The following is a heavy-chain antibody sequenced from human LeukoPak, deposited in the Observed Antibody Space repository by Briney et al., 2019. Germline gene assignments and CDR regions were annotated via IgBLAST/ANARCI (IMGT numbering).Heavy chain of an antibody. Sequence: SVKVSCKASGGTFSSYAISWVRQAPGQGLEWMGGIIPIFGTANYAQKFQGRVTITADESTSTAYMELSSLRSEDTAVYYCARPGMGSSFTGPFDYWGQGTLVTVSS. J-gene: IGHJ4*02. D-gene: IGHD6-13*01. CDR3: ARPGMGSSFTGPFDY. V-gene: IGHV1-69*13. CDR2: IIPIFGTA. CDR1: GGTFSSYA.